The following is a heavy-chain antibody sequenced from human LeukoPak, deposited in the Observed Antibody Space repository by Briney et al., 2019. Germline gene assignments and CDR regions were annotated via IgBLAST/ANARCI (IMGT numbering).Heavy chain of an antibody. J-gene: IGHJ4*02. CDR3: ARERGDITMVRGVGNFDY. V-gene: IGHV1-2*04. Sequence: ASVKVSCKASGYTFTGYYMHWVRQAPGQGLEWMGWINPNSGGTNYAQKFQGWVTMTRDTSISTAYMELSRLRSDDTAVYCCARERGDITMVRGVGNFDYWGQGTLVTVSS. CDR1: GYTFTGYY. D-gene: IGHD3-10*01. CDR2: INPNSGGT.